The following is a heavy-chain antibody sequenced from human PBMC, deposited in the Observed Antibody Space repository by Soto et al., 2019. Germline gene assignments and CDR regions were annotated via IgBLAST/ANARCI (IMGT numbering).Heavy chain of an antibody. J-gene: IGHJ3*02. Sequence: EVQLVQSGAEAKKAGESLKISCKGSGYRFTGYWIAWVRQMPGKGLEWMGVIYPGDSETRYSPSFQGQVTISADKSINTAYLQWSSLKASDTAMYYCAGQGVVGGGGGLDIWGQGTKITVS. V-gene: IGHV5-51*01. CDR2: IYPGDSET. CDR1: GYRFTGYW. D-gene: IGHD1-26*01. CDR3: AGQGVVGGGGGLDI.